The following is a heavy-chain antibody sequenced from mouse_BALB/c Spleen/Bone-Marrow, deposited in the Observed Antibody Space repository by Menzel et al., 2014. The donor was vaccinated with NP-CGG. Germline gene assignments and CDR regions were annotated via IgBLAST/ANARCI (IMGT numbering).Heavy chain of an antibody. Sequence: EVMLVESGGGLVKPGGSLKLSCAASGFTFSSYAMSRVRQTPEKRLEWVASISSGGSTFYPDSVKGRFTISRENARNILYLQMSSLRSEDTAMYYCVYGNYSYYYAMDFWGQGTSVTVSS. CDR2: ISSGGST. D-gene: IGHD2-1*01. CDR1: GFTFSSYA. V-gene: IGHV5-6-5*01. J-gene: IGHJ4*01. CDR3: VYGNYSYYYAMDF.